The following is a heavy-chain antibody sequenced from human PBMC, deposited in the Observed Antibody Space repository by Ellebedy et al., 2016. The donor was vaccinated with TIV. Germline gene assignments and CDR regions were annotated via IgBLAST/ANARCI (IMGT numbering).Heavy chain of an antibody. V-gene: IGHV3-21*06. CDR2: ISSSSSYI. CDR3: ARNGYSSDWYASN. J-gene: IGHJ4*02. Sequence: GESLKISCASSGFTFNTYSMNWVRQAPGKGLEWVSSISSSSSYIYYADSVKGRFPISRDNAKNSLYLQVDSLRAEDTAVYYCARNGYSSDWYASNWGQGTLVTVSS. D-gene: IGHD6-19*01. CDR1: GFTFNTYS.